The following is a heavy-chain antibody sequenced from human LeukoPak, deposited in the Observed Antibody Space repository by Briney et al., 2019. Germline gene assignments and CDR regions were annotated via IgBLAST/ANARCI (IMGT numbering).Heavy chain of an antibody. D-gene: IGHD2-15*01. J-gene: IGHJ4*02. Sequence: SETLSLPCTVSGGSISNYYWSWIRQPPGKGLEYIGHVYYDGSTNYSPSLKSRLTISVDTSKNQFSLKLTSVTAADTAVYYCARRGYCSGNSCYLFDYWGQGTLVTVSS. CDR3: ARRGYCSGNSCYLFDY. CDR1: GGSISNYY. CDR2: VYYDGST. V-gene: IGHV4-59*08.